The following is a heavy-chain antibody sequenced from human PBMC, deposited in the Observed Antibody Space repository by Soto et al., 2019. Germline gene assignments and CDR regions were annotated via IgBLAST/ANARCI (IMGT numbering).Heavy chain of an antibody. CDR3: ARTYYDFWSGYYTAYYYGMEV. V-gene: IGHV3-33*01. CDR2: IWYDGSNK. CDR1: GFTFSSYG. D-gene: IGHD3-3*01. J-gene: IGHJ6*01. Sequence: GGSLRLSCAASGFTFSSYGMHWVRHSPGKWLEWVAVIWYDGSNKYYADSVKGRFTISRDNSKNTLYLQMNSLRAEDTAVYYCARTYYDFWSGYYTAYYYGMEVWGQGTTDIVS.